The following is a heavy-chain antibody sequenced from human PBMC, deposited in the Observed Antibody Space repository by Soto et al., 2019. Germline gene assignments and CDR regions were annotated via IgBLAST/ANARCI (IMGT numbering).Heavy chain of an antibody. CDR1: GNSFNNW. CDR3: ASDADYYYGMDV. CDR2: IYPGDSDT. V-gene: IGHV5-51*01. J-gene: IGHJ6*02. Sequence: PGESLRMACKGLGNSFNNWIGWVRQMPGKGLEWVGIIYPGDSDTRYSPSFQGQVTISADKSISTAYLQWSSLRVEDTAVYFCASDADYYYGMDVWGQGTTVTVSS.